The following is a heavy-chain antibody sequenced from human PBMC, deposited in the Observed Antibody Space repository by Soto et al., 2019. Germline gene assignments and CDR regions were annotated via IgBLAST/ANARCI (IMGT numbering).Heavy chain of an antibody. CDR3: AKEPYSDFWSAYYYFDY. CDR2: ISGRGGSA. V-gene: IGHV3-23*01. J-gene: IGHJ4*02. Sequence: EVQLLESGGGLVQPGGSLRLSCAASGFPFGSHAMIWVRQAPGKGLEWVSAISGRGGSAYYAESVKGRFTISRDNSINTLYLQMNSLRAEDTALYYCAKEPYSDFWSAYYYFDYWGQGTLVTVSS. D-gene: IGHD3-3*01. CDR1: GFPFGSHA.